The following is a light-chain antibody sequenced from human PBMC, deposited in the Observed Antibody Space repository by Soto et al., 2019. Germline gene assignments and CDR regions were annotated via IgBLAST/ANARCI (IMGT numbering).Light chain of an antibody. CDR2: GAS. V-gene: IGKV3-15*01. J-gene: IGKJ4*01. CDR1: HSVSSR. Sequence: EIVMTQSPATLSVSPGERATLSCRASHSVSSRLDWYQQKPGQAPRLLIYGASTRATGLPARFSGSGSGAEFTLSRSRLQAEGFAVYYCHQYHDWPLTFGGGTKVEIK. CDR3: HQYHDWPLT.